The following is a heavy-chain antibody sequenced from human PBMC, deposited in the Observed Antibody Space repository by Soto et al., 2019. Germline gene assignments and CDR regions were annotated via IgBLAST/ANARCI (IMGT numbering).Heavy chain of an antibody. V-gene: IGHV1-58*01. Sequence: ASVKVSCKASGFTFTSSAVQWVRQARGQRLEWKGWIVVGSGNTNYAQKFQERVTITRDMSTSTAYMELSSLRSEDTAVYYCARGSSYYYDSSGSFDYWGQGTLVTVSS. CDR1: GFTFTSSA. J-gene: IGHJ4*02. CDR3: ARGSSYYYDSSGSFDY. CDR2: IVVGSGNT. D-gene: IGHD3-22*01.